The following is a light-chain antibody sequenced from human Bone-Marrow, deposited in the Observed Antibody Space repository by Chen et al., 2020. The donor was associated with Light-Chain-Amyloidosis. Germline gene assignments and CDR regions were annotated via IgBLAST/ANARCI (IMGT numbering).Light chain of an antibody. CDR3: SSRDTTGNHLL. V-gene: IGLV3-19*01. J-gene: IGLJ2*01. CDR1: SLRYYP. CDR2: RNN. Sequence: SSELTQDPAVSVTLGTTVRSTCQGDSLRYYPATWYQQKPGQAPGLVISRNNNRPSGIPDRFSGSSSRNAASFTITGAQAEDEADYHCSSRDTTGNHLLFGGGTSLTVL.